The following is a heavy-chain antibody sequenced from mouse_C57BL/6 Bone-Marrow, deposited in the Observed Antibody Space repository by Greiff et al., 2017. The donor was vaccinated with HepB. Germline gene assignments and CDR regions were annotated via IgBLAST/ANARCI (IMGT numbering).Heavy chain of an antibody. CDR1: GYTFTSYW. D-gene: IGHD1-1*01. J-gene: IGHJ1*03. V-gene: IGHV1-69*01. Sequence: QVQLQQPGADLVMPGASVKLSCKASGYTFTSYWMHWVKQRPGQGLEWIGEIDPSDSYTNYNQKFKGKSTLTVDKSSSTAYMQLSSLTSEDSAVYYCAREGLITFDVWGTGTTVTVSS. CDR3: AREGLITFDV. CDR2: IDPSDSYT.